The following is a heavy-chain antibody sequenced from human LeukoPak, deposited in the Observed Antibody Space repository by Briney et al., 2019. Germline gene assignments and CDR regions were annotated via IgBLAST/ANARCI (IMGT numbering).Heavy chain of an antibody. CDR3: ARDMYDNGWSSFDY. D-gene: IGHD3-10*01. Sequence: SGRSLRLSCAASGFTFSNYAMHWVRQAPGKGLEWVAVVSFDGTNKYYANSVQGRFTTSRDNSKNTLYLQMSSLRAEDTALYYSARDMYDNGWSSFDYWGQGTLVTVSS. J-gene: IGHJ4*02. V-gene: IGHV3-30-3*01. CDR2: VSFDGTNK. CDR1: GFTFSNYA.